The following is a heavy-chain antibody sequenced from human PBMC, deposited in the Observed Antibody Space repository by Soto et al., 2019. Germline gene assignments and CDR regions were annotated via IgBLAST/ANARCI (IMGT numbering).Heavy chain of an antibody. CDR1: GFTFSSYA. CDR3: AKAITYLNWFDP. J-gene: IGHJ5*02. V-gene: IGHV3-23*01. D-gene: IGHD5-12*01. Sequence: VGSLRLSCAASGFTFSSYAMSWVRQAPGKGLEWVSAISGSGGSTYYADSVKGRFTIPRDNSKNTLYLQMNSLRAEDTAVYYCAKAITYLNWFDPWGQGTLVTVSS. CDR2: ISGSGGST.